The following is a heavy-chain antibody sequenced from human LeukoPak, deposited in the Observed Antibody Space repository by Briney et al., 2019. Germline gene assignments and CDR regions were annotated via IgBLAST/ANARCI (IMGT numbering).Heavy chain of an antibody. CDR3: ARAGPYYYGMDV. CDR1: GGSISSYY. Sequence: SETLSLTCTVSGGSISSYYRSWVRQPPGKGLEWIGYIYYSGRPNYNPSLKSRVTISVDTSKNQFSLKLSSVTAADTAVYYCARAGPYYYGMDVWGQGTTVTVSS. J-gene: IGHJ6*02. V-gene: IGHV4-59*01. CDR2: IYYSGRP.